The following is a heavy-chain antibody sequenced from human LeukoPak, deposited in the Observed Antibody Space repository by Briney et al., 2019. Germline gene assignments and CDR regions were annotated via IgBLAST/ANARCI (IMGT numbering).Heavy chain of an antibody. CDR3: VRLVAALLLPTPYVDY. CDR1: GGSISSGGYY. D-gene: IGHD6-6*01. V-gene: IGHV4-30-2*01. CDR2: IYHSGST. J-gene: IGHJ4*02. Sequence: SQTLSLTCTVSGGSISSGGYYWSWIRQPPGKGLEWIGYIYHSGSTYYNPSLKSRVTISVDTSKNQFSLKLSSVTAADTAVYYCVRLVAALLLPTPYVDYWGQGTLVTVSS.